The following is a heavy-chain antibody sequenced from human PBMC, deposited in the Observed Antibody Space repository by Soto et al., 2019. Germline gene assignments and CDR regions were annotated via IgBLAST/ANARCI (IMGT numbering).Heavy chain of an antibody. V-gene: IGHV1-2*02. CDR3: ARGGSMVTESYFDI. J-gene: IGHJ4*02. D-gene: IGHD2-21*02. CDR2: MNPDSGVT. Sequence: GQLVQSGAEVKGPGASVRVSCKTSGYTFGDFYIHWMRQAPGQGLEWMGWMNPDSGVTDLAQKFPDRVTMARDTSTNTAYMALDRLRSEDTGDYYCARGGSMVTESYFDIWGQGTLVTVSS. CDR1: GYTFGDFY.